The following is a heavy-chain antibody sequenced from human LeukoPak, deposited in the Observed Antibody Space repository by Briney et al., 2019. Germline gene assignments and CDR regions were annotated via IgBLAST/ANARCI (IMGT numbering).Heavy chain of an antibody. D-gene: IGHD6-19*01. CDR3: ATAPRQWLVLSVGQTFDY. J-gene: IGHJ4*02. CDR1: GYTLTELS. Sequence: ASVKVSCKVSGYTLTELSMHWVRQAPGKGLEWMGGFDPEDGETNYAQKFQGRVTIAEDTSTDTAYMELSSLRSEDTAVYYCATAPRQWLVLSVGQTFDYWGQGTLVTVSS. V-gene: IGHV1-24*01. CDR2: FDPEDGET.